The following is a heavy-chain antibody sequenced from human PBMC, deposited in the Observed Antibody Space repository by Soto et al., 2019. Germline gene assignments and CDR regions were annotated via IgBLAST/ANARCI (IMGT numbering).Heavy chain of an antibody. D-gene: IGHD3-22*01. CDR1: GGSVSSGTYY. J-gene: IGHJ4*01. V-gene: IGHV4-61*01. Sequence: QVQLQESGPGLVKPSETLSLTCTVSGGSVSSGTYYWSWIRQPPGKGLEWIGYIYYPGSTNYNPSLQSRVTISIDTSKNQFSLKLSSVTAADTAVFYCARSLGTVYESLPDYWGQGTLVTVSS. CDR3: ARSLGTVYESLPDY. CDR2: IYYPGST.